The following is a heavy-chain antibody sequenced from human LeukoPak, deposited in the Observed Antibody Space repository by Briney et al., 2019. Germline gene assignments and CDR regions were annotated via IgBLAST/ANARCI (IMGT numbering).Heavy chain of an antibody. CDR1: GGSISGYY. J-gene: IGHJ6*02. CDR2: IYYSGST. V-gene: IGHV4-59*08. D-gene: IGHD6-19*01. CDR3: ARRARVGSGWPYYYYGMDV. Sequence: SETLSLTCTVSGGSISGYYWSWIRQPPGKGLEWIGYIYYSGSTNYNPSLKSRVAISVDTSKNQFSLKLSSVTAADTAVYYCARRARVGSGWPYYYYGMDVWGQGTTVTVSS.